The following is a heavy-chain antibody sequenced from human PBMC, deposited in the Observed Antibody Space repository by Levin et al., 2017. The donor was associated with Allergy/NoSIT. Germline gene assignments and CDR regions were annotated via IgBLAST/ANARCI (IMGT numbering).Heavy chain of an antibody. CDR1: GVAFSSYS. Sequence: GGSLRLSCVASGVAFSSYSMNWVRQAPGKGLEWISYISSSSSSIDYADSVKGRFTISRDNAKNSLFLQMNSLRYEDAAVYFCAGMKRNILQAFGIWGQGTMVTFSS. J-gene: IGHJ3*02. D-gene: IGHD2/OR15-2a*01. V-gene: IGHV3-48*02. CDR3: AGMKRNILQAFGI. CDR2: ISSSSSSI.